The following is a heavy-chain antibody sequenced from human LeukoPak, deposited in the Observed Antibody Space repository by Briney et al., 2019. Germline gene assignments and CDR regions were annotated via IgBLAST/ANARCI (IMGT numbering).Heavy chain of an antibody. CDR2: INHSGST. Sequence: SETLSLTCAVYGGSFSGYYWSWIRQPPGKGLEWIGEINHSGSTNYNPSLKSRVTISVDTSKNQFSLKLSSVTAADTAVHYCARGIILAYWGQGTLVTVSS. D-gene: IGHD2-8*02. J-gene: IGHJ4*02. CDR1: GGSFSGYY. CDR3: ARGIILAY. V-gene: IGHV4-34*01.